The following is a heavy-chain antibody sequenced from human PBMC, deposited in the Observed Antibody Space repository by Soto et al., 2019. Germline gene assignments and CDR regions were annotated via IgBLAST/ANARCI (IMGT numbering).Heavy chain of an antibody. Sequence: QVQLMQSGAEVKKPGASVKVSCKASGDTFTDYYIHWVRQAPGQGLEWMGTVNPSGGHTTYAQHLLARVTTTRDTSPTTLYMELTSLTSDDTAIYSCARGGHVVVVTAALDYWGQGTLVTFSS. V-gene: IGHV1-46*01. J-gene: IGHJ4*02. CDR1: GDTFTDYY. CDR2: VNPSGGHT. CDR3: ARGGHVVVVTAALDY. D-gene: IGHD2-21*02.